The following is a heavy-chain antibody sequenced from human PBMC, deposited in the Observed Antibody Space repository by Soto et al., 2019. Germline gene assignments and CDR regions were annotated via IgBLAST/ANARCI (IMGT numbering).Heavy chain of an antibody. J-gene: IGHJ6*03. D-gene: IGHD2-8*01. V-gene: IGHV1-8*01. CDR1: GYTFTSYD. CDR3: ARGGYCTNGVCLYYYYYYMDV. CDR2: MNPNSGNT. Sequence: QVQLVQSGAEVKKPGASVKVSCKASGYTFTSYDINWVRQATEQGLEWMGWMNPNSGNTGYAQKFQGRVTMTRNTSISTAYMELSSLRSEDTAVYYCARGGYCTNGVCLYYYYYYMDVWGKGTTVTVSS.